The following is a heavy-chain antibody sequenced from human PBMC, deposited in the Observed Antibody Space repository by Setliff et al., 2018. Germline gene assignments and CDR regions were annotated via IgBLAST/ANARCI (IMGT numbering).Heavy chain of an antibody. V-gene: IGHV3-30*02. Sequence: GGSLRLSCEASGFDFGTYGMHWVRQAPDRGLAWVAFIRYGSYQQTYAGSVRGRFTISRDDSRNTVLLQMNNLRTDDTAVYNCARGEKYYYESSGYSLDAWGLGTLVTVSS. J-gene: IGHJ5*02. D-gene: IGHD3-22*01. CDR2: IRYGSYQQ. CDR3: ARGEKYYYESSGYSLDA. CDR1: GFDFGTYG.